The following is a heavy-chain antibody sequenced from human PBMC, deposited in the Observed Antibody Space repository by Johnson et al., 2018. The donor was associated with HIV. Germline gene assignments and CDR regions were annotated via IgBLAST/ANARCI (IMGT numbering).Heavy chain of an antibody. D-gene: IGHD2-21*02. CDR1: GFTFSSYG. V-gene: IGHV3-33*05. CDR2: ISYDGSNK. J-gene: IGHJ3*02. Sequence: QMLLVESGGGLVQPGGSLRLSCAASGFTFSSYGMHWVRQAPGKGLEWVAVISYDGSNKYYADSVKGRFTISRDNSKNTLYLQMNSLRAEDTAVYYCAKGWEGVTSGDAFDIWGQGTMVTVSS. CDR3: AKGWEGVTSGDAFDI.